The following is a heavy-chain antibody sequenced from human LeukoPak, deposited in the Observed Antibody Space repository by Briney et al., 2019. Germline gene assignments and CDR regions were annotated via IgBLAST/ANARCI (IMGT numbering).Heavy chain of an antibody. Sequence: SGGSLRLSCGASGFTFSRYVMSWVRQAPGKGLEWISVISGSGGRTSYADSVKGRFIISRNNSKNTLHLQMHSLRAEDTAVYYCVKEKLAYCGGDCFGEYFQDWGQGSLVTVSS. CDR1: GFTFSRYV. D-gene: IGHD2-21*02. J-gene: IGHJ1*01. CDR3: VKEKLAYCGGDCFGEYFQD. CDR2: ISGSGGRT. V-gene: IGHV3-23*01.